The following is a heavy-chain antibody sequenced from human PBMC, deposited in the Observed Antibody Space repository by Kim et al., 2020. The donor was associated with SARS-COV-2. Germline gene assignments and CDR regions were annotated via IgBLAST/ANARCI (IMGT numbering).Heavy chain of an antibody. J-gene: IGHJ6*02. CDR2: IRSKAYGGTT. Sequence: GGSLRLSCTASGFTFGDYAMSWVRQAPGKGLEWVGFIRSKAYGGTTEYAASVKGRFTISRDDSKSIAYLQMNSLKTEDTAVYYCTRGKQQLWLSPHYYYGMDVWGQGTTVTVSS. V-gene: IGHV3-49*04. CDR1: GFTFGDYA. D-gene: IGHD5-18*01. CDR3: TRGKQQLWLSPHYYYGMDV.